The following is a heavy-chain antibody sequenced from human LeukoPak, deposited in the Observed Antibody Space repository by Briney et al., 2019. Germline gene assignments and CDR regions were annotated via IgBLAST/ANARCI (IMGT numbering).Heavy chain of an antibody. V-gene: IGHV4-59*01. D-gene: IGHD4-11*01. Sequence: GSLRLSCSASGFTFSRYAMHWVRQPPGKGLEWIGYIYYSGRTYYNPSLKSRITISVDTSKNQFSLKLSSVTAADTAVYYCARGFYSPHYWGQGTLVSVSS. CDR3: ARGFYSPHY. CDR1: GFTFSRYA. J-gene: IGHJ4*02. CDR2: IYYSGRT.